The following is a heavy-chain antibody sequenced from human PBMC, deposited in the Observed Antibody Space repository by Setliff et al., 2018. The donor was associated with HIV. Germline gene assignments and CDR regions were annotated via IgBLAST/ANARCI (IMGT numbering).Heavy chain of an antibody. CDR2: INPNSGGT. V-gene: IGHV1-2*04. D-gene: IGHD4-17*01. J-gene: IGHJ6*03. CDR1: GYTFTGYY. CDR3: ARSPHYGDYDDYYYYYMDV. Sequence: WASVKVSCKASGYTFTGYYMHWVRQAPGQGLEWMGWINPNSGGTNYAQKFQGWVTMTRDTSISTAYMELSRLRSDDTAVYYCARSPHYGDYDDYYYYYMDVWGKGTTVTVSS.